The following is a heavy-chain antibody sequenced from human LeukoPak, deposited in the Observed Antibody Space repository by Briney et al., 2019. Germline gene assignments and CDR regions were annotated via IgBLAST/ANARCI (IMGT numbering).Heavy chain of an antibody. CDR1: GGSISSSSYY. Sequence: SETLSLTCTVSGGSISSSSYYWDWIRQPPGKGLEWIGSIYYSGSTYYNPSLKSRVTISVDTSKNQFSLKLSSVTAADTAVYYCASDQLLLYALDYWGQGTLVTVSS. CDR3: ASDQLLLYALDY. V-gene: IGHV4-39*01. J-gene: IGHJ4*02. CDR2: IYYSGST. D-gene: IGHD2-2*01.